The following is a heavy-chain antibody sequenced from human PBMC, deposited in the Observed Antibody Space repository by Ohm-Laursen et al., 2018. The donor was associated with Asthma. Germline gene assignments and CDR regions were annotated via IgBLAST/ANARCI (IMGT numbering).Heavy chain of an antibody. CDR3: ARANLPARDYCRSTTCYYYNMDV. Sequence: SVKVSCKSSGEPLSSYAISWLRQAPGQGLEWMGGVIPIFGSTTYAQTFQGRVTITADLSANTVHMELGSLTSDDTAFYYCARANLPARDYCRSTTCYYYNMDVWGQGTTVTVSS. V-gene: IGHV1-69*13. CDR2: VIPIFGST. D-gene: IGHD2-2*01. CDR1: GEPLSSYA. J-gene: IGHJ6*02.